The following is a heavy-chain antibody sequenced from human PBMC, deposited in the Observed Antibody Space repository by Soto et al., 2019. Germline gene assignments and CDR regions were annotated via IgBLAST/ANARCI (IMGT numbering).Heavy chain of an antibody. CDR3: AREEASGSYLAS. D-gene: IGHD1-26*01. J-gene: IGHJ4*02. CDR1: GGTVSSGGYY. CDR2: IYYSGST. Sequence: SETLSLTCTVSGGTVSSGGYYWIWIRQPPGKGLEWIVYIYYSGSTNYNPSLKSRVTISVDTSKNQFSLKLSSVTAADTAVYYCAREEASGSYLASWGLGTLVTVSS. V-gene: IGHV4-61*08.